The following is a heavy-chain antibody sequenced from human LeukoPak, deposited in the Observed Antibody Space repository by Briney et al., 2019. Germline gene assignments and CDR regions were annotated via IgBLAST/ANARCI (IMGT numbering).Heavy chain of an antibody. CDR1: GYTFTSYY. V-gene: IGHV1-2*02. CDR2: INPNSGGT. J-gene: IGHJ5*02. D-gene: IGHD6-19*01. Sequence: ASVKVSCKASGYTFTSYYMHWGGQAPGQGPEGRGWINPNSGGTNSAQKFQGRVTMTRDTSLSTVYMELSRLRSDDTAVYYCATQATSGWHFSWGQGTLVTVSS. CDR3: ATQATSGWHFS.